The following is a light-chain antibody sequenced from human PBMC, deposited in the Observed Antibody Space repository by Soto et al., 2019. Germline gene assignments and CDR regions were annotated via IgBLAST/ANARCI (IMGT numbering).Light chain of an antibody. J-gene: IGKJ1*01. CDR1: QSVSSSY. CDR3: QQYGVSPRT. CDR2: GAS. V-gene: IGKV3-20*01. Sequence: IVLTQSPGTLSFSPGERAPLSCRSSQSVSSSYLAWYQQRPGQAPRLLIYGASSRATGIPDRFSGSGSGTDFSLTISRLEPEDFAVYYCQQYGVSPRTFGQGTKVDIK.